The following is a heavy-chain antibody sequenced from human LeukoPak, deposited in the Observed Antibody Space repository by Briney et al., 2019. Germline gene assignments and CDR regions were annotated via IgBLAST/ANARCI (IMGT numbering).Heavy chain of an antibody. CDR1: GYTFTSYG. CDR3: ARAGQVSAFDI. V-gene: IGHV1-2*02. CDR2: INPNSGGT. J-gene: IGHJ3*02. Sequence: GASVKVSCKASGYTFTSYGISWVRQAPGQGLEWMGWINPNSGGTNYAQKFQGRVTMTRDTSISTAYMELSRLRSDDTAVYYCARAGQVSAFDIWGQGTMVTVSS.